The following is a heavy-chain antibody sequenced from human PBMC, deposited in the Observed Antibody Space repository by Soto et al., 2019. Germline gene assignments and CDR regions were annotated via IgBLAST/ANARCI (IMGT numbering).Heavy chain of an antibody. V-gene: IGHV3-23*01. J-gene: IGHJ4*02. D-gene: IGHD4-17*01. CDR1: GFTFSSYD. Sequence: EVQLLESGGGLVQPGGSLGLSCAASGFTFSSYDMSWVRQAPGKGLEYVSSISVTGSGTYYADSVKGRFTISRDNSKNTLYLQMNSLRVEDTAVYYCARTTPHKSRDYWGQGTLVTVSS. CDR3: ARTTPHKSRDY. CDR2: ISVTGSGT.